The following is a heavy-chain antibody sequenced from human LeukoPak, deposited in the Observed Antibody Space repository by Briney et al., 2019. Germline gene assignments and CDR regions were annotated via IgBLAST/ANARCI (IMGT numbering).Heavy chain of an antibody. V-gene: IGHV4-34*01. CDR2: ISHRGGT. Sequence: PSETLSLTCVVSGGSLSGYYLTWIRQAPGKGLEWIGGISHRGGTAYNPSLQSRASVSLDTSKNQSSLHVTSVTAADTAVYFCARFADSEPIDTWGQGTLVTVSS. J-gene: IGHJ4*02. D-gene: IGHD2-21*01. CDR1: GGSLSGYY. CDR3: ARFADSEPIDT.